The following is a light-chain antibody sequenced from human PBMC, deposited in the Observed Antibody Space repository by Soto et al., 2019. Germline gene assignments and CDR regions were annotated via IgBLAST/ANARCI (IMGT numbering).Light chain of an antibody. CDR2: GTS. Sequence: DIQMTQSPSSLSGSAGDRVTITCRASQSISTYLNWYQQKPGKAPKVLMYGTSILQTGVSSRFSGSGSGTDFTLNISSLQPEDFATYYCQQSYSIPWTFGQGTKVEIK. V-gene: IGKV1-39*01. J-gene: IGKJ1*01. CDR3: QQSYSIPWT. CDR1: QSISTY.